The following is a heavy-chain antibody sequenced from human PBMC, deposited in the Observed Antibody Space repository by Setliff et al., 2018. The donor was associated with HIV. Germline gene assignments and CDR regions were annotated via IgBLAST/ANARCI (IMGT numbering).Heavy chain of an antibody. J-gene: IGHJ4*01. Sequence: SVKVSCKASGSTFTSYAINWVRQAPGQGLEWMGGIIPIFSTSNYAQRFQGRVTITADESTSTAYMELTNLRSDDTALYFCVRDGLLVAGIRFDYWGQGTLVTVSS. D-gene: IGHD6-19*01. CDR2: IIPIFSTS. CDR3: VRDGLLVAGIRFDY. V-gene: IGHV1-69*13. CDR1: GSTFTSYA.